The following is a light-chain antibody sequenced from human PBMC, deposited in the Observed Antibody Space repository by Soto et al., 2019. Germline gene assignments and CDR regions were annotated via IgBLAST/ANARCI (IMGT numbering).Light chain of an antibody. V-gene: IGKV3D-15*01. Sequence: DIQMTPSPSTLSASPVERATITCRASQSVGSDLAWYQQTPGQAPKLLIYDMSTRATGVPTRISGSGSGTEFTLTISSLQSEDFAAYYCQQYNSCPLTFGGGTKVDIK. CDR3: QQYNSCPLT. CDR1: QSVGSD. CDR2: DMS. J-gene: IGKJ4*01.